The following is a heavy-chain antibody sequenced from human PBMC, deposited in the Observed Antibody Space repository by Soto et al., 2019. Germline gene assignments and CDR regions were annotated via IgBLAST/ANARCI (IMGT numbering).Heavy chain of an antibody. Sequence: PGGSLRLSCAASGFTFNIHAMTWVRQAPGKGLEWVSAISRYGDITYYADSVEGRFSISRDNSKNTLYLQMNSLRAEDTAVYYCAKHRYFEHDSRGYLFDNWGQGTLVTVSS. J-gene: IGHJ4*02. CDR1: GFTFNIHA. CDR2: ISRYGDIT. V-gene: IGHV3-23*01. D-gene: IGHD3-22*01. CDR3: AKHRYFEHDSRGYLFDN.